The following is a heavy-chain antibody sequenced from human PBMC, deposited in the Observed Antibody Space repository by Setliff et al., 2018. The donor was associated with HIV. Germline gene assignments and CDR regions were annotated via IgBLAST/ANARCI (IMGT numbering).Heavy chain of an antibody. D-gene: IGHD3-22*01. V-gene: IGHV4-61*09. CDR3: ARDDSGYYYDY. Sequence: PSETLSLTCTVSGGSIRVDNYFWGWIRQPPGKGLEWIGHIYSRGPTNYNPSLRSRVIISVDTSKNQLSLSLSSVTAADTAVYYCARDDSGYYYDYWGQGKLVTVSS. CDR2: IYSRGPT. J-gene: IGHJ4*02. CDR1: GGSIRVDNYF.